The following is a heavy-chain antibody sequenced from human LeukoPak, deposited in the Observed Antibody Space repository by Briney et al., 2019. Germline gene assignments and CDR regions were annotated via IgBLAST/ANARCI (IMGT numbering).Heavy chain of an antibody. CDR2: MNPNSGNT. CDR3: ARARGSSWFDYYYYMDV. J-gene: IGHJ6*03. D-gene: IGHD6-13*01. CDR1: GYTFTSYD. Sequence: ASVKVSCKASGYTFTSYDINWVRQATGQGPEWMGWMNPNSGNTGYAQKFQGRVTMTRNTSISTAYMELSSLRSEDTAVYYCARARGSSWFDYYYYMDVWGKGTTVTVSS. V-gene: IGHV1-8*01.